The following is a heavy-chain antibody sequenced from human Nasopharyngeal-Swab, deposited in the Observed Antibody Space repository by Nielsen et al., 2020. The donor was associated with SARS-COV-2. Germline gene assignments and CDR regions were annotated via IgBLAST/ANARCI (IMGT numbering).Heavy chain of an antibody. J-gene: IGHJ4*02. CDR1: GFNFGDYT. CDR3: ARDKRSSSLFDY. CDR2: ISWDGGRT. Sequence: GESLKISCAASGFNFGDYTMHWVRQAPRKGLEWVSHISWDGGRTKYADSVRGRFTTSRDNSKDFLYLQLNSLGTEDTGFYFCARDKRSSSLFDYWGQGTLVIVSS. D-gene: IGHD2-2*01. V-gene: IGHV3-43*01.